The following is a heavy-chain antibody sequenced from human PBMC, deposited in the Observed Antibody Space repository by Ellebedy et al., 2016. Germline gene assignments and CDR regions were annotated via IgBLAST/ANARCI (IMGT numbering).Heavy chain of an antibody. CDR1: GFTVSSNY. CDR2: IYRSGSK. J-gene: IGHJ4*02. D-gene: IGHD6-13*01. Sequence: GGSLRLSCAVSGFTVSSNYMSWVRQAPGKGLEWVAIIYRSGSKFYPDSVKGRFTISRDNSKNTLYLQMNSLRAEDTAVYYCAGDSRGITAAGTSLHYWGQGTLVTVSS. V-gene: IGHV3-53*01. CDR3: AGDSRGITAAGTSLHY.